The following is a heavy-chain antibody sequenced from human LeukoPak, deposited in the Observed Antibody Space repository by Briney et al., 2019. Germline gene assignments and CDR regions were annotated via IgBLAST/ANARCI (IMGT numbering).Heavy chain of an antibody. V-gene: IGHV3-66*02. CDR3: AKDLQRGYSYGYPDY. J-gene: IGHJ4*02. CDR2: IYGGGTT. D-gene: IGHD5-18*01. CDR1: GFTVRSNY. Sequence: PGGSLRLSCAASGFTVRSNYMSWVRQAPGKGLEWVSVIYGGGTTNYADSVKGRFTISRDNSKNTLYLQMNSLRAEDTAVFYCAKDLQRGYSYGYPDYWGQGTLVTVSS.